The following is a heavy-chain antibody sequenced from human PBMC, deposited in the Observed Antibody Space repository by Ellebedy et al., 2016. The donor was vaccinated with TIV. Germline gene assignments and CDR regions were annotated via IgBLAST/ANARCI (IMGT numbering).Heavy chain of an antibody. CDR2: ISGSGGST. J-gene: IGHJ4*02. D-gene: IGHD6-13*01. Sequence: GESLKISCAASGFTFSSYAMSWVRQAPGKGLEWVSAISGSGGSTYYADSVKGRFTISRDNSKNTLYLQMNSLRAEDTAVYYCAKPHTFSSSWYWRFDYWGQGTLVTISS. V-gene: IGHV3-23*01. CDR1: GFTFSSYA. CDR3: AKPHTFSSSWYWRFDY.